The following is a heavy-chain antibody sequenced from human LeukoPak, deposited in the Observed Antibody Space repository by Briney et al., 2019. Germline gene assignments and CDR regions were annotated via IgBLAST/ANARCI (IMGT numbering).Heavy chain of an antibody. J-gene: IGHJ6*04. D-gene: IGHD6-13*01. CDR3: ARRVGSSWGQMDA. V-gene: IGHV1-69*13. CDR1: GYTFTSYG. CDR2: IIPIFGTA. Sequence: SVKVSCKASGYTFTSYGISWVRQAPGQGLEWMGGIIPIFGTANYAQKFQGRVTITADESTSTAYMELSSLRSEDTAVYYCARRVGSSWGQMDAWGKGTTVTISS.